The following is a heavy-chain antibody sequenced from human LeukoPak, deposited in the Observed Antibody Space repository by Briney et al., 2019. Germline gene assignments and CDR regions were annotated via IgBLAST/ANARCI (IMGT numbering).Heavy chain of an antibody. Sequence: ASVKVSCKASGGTFSSYAISWVRQAPGQGLEWMGGITPIFGTANYAQKFQGRVTITTDESTSTAYMELSSLRSEDTAVYYCARISVVKGSQDPHWGQGTLVTVSS. CDR1: GGTFSSYA. V-gene: IGHV1-69*05. CDR2: ITPIFGTA. D-gene: IGHD3-22*01. CDR3: ARISVVKGSQDPH. J-gene: IGHJ4*02.